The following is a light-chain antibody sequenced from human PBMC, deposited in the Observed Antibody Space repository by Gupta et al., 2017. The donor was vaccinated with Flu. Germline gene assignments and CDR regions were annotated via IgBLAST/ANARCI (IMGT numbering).Light chain of an antibody. V-gene: IGLV3-21*02. CDR2: DDV. J-gene: IGLJ3*02. CDR3: QVWDGFSDGV. CDR1: NIGSRS. Sequence: SYVLTQPPSVSVAPGQTAKITCGGDNIGSRSVAWYQQRPGQAPVLVVYDDVDRSSGIPERFSGSNYANMASLTISRVEAGDEADYYCQVWDGFSDGVFGGGTKLTVL.